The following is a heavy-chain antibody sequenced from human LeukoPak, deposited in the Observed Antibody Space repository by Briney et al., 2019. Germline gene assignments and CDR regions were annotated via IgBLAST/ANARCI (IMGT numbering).Heavy chain of an antibody. Sequence: GASVKVSCKASGGTFSSYAISWVRQAPGQGLEWMGWINTNTGNPTYAQGFTGRFVFSLDTSVSTAYLQISSLKAEDTAVYYCASNRYDILTGYSSWGISYWGQGTLVTVSS. J-gene: IGHJ4*02. CDR3: ASNRYDILTGYSSWGISY. V-gene: IGHV7-4-1*02. CDR1: GGTFSSYA. D-gene: IGHD3-9*01. CDR2: INTNTGNP.